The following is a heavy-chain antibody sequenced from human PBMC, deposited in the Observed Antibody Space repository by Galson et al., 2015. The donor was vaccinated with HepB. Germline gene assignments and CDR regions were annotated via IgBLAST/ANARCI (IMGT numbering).Heavy chain of an antibody. CDR3: AKEGRVVVAATKTEPSPYYFDY. Sequence: SLRLSCAASGFTFSSYAMSWVRQAPGKGLEWVSAISGSGGSTYYADSVKGRFTISRDNSKNTLCLQMNSLRAEDTAVYYCAKEGRVVVAATKTEPSPYYFDYWGQGTLVTVSS. J-gene: IGHJ4*02. D-gene: IGHD2-15*01. CDR1: GFTFSSYA. V-gene: IGHV3-23*01. CDR2: ISGSGGST.